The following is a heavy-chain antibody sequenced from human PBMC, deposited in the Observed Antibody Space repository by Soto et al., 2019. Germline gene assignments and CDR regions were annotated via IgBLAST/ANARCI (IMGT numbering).Heavy chain of an antibody. CDR1: GFTFSSYA. CDR2: ISYDGSNK. J-gene: IGHJ6*02. D-gene: IGHD6-13*01. CDR3: ARDSSSRTRRGMDV. V-gene: IGHV3-30-3*01. Sequence: SLRLSCAASGFTFSSYAMHWVRQAPGKGLEWVAVISYDGSNKYYADSVKGRFTISRDNSKNTLYLQMNSLRAEDTAVYYCARDSSSRTRRGMDVWGQGTTVTVSS.